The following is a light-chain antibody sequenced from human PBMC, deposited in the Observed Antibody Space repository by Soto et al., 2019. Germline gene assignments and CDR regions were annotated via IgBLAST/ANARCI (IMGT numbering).Light chain of an antibody. V-gene: IGLV2-11*01. CDR1: SSDVSGYDH. J-gene: IGLJ3*02. Sequence: QSALTQPRSVSGSPGQSVTISCTGTSSDVSGYDHVSWYQHYTGKVPKLMIYDVNMRPSGVPDRFSGSKSDNTASLTISGLQVEDEADYHCCSYAGSFKWVFGGGTQLTVL. CDR2: DVN. CDR3: CSYAGSFKWV.